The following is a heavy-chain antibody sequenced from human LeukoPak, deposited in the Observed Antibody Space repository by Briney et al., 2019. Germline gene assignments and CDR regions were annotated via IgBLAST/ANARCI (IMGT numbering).Heavy chain of an antibody. CDR1: DYSINSGHY. CDR2: INHSGST. CDR3: ARMAYCTNGVCYGFDY. V-gene: IGHV4-34*01. J-gene: IGHJ4*02. D-gene: IGHD2-8*01. Sequence: SETLSLTCAVSDYSINSGHYWGWIRQPPGKGLEWIGEINHSGSTNYNPSLKSRVTISVDTSKNQFSLKLSSVTAADTAVYYCARMAYCTNGVCYGFDYWGQGTLVTVSS.